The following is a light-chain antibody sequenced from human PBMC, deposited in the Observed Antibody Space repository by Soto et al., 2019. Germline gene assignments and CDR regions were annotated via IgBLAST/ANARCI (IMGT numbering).Light chain of an antibody. V-gene: IGLV3-25*02. Sequence: SYELTQPPSVSVSPGQTARITCSGDALPNQYAYWYQQKPGQAPVVVMYKDTERPSGIPERFSGSSSGTTVTLTISGVQAEDEADYYCQSTDSSGTYQVFGGGTQLTVL. CDR1: ALPNQY. J-gene: IGLJ3*02. CDR2: KDT. CDR3: QSTDSSGTYQV.